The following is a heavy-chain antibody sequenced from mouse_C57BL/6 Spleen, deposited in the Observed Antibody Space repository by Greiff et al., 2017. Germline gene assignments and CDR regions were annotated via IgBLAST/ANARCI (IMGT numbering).Heavy chain of an antibody. J-gene: IGHJ3*01. V-gene: IGHV1-82*01. D-gene: IGHD1-1*01. CDR2: IYPGDGDT. CDR1: GYAFSSSW. CDR3: ARHYYYGSSCAT. Sequence: QVQLQQSGPELAKPGASVKLSCKASGYAFSSSWMNWVKQRPGKGLEWIGRIYPGDGDTNYNGKFKGKATLTADKSSSTAYMQLSSLTSEDSAVYFCARHYYYGSSCATWGKEPLVTVP.